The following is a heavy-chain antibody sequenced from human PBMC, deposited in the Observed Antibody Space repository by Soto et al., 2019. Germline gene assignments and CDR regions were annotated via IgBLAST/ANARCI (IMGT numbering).Heavy chain of an antibody. Sequence: PGGSLRLSCAASGFTFSSYEMNWVRQAPGKGLEWVSYISSSGSTIYYADSVKGRFTISRDNAKNSLYLQMISLIAEDTAVYYCARDLIGGYDSLSDYYHDAFDIWGQGTMVTVSS. CDR1: GFTFSSYE. CDR2: ISSSGSTI. J-gene: IGHJ3*02. CDR3: ARDLIGGYDSLSDYYHDAFDI. V-gene: IGHV3-48*03. D-gene: IGHD3-9*01.